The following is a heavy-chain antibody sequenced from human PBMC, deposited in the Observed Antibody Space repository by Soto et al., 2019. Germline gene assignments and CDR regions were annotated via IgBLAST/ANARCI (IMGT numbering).Heavy chain of an antibody. Sequence: PGESLKISCKGSGYSFTSYWIGWVRQMPGKGLEWMGIIYPGDSDTRYSPSFQGQVTISADKSISTAYLQWSSLKASDTAMYYCARSSIAAALNRGYYGMDVWGQGTTVTVSS. D-gene: IGHD6-13*01. V-gene: IGHV5-51*01. J-gene: IGHJ6*02. CDR1: GYSFTSYW. CDR2: IYPGDSDT. CDR3: ARSSIAAALNRGYYGMDV.